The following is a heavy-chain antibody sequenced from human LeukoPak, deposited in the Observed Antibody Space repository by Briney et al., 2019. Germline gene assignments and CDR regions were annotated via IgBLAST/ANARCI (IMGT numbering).Heavy chain of an antibody. J-gene: IGHJ2*01. CDR1: IFSFSSYS. D-gene: IGHD4-23*01. V-gene: IGHV3-48*02. CDR3: ARGLDGNSIWYFDL. CDR2: INSGSSSI. Sequence: TGGSLRLSCAASIFSFSSYSMNWVRQAPGKGLEWVSYINSGSSSIHYADSVKGRFTISRDNARSSLYLQMNSLRDEDTAVYYCARGLDGNSIWYFDLWGRGTLVSVSS.